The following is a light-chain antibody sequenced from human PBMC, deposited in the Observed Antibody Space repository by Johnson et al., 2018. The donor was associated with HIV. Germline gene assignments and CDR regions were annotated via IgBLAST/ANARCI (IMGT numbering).Light chain of an antibody. CDR3: GIWDASLSPHYV. J-gene: IGLJ1*01. V-gene: IGLV1-51*02. Sequence: QSVLTQPPSVSAAPGQKVTISCSGSSSNIENYFVSWYQQLPGAAPRLVIYEDNKRPSGIPDRFSGSKSGASATLGITGLQTGDEADYYCGIWDASLSPHYVFGTGTTITVL. CDR2: EDN. CDR1: SSNIENYF.